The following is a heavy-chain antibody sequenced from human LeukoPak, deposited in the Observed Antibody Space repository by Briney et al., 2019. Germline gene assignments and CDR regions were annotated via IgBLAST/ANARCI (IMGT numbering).Heavy chain of an antibody. CDR1: GFDFNVNA. CDR2: INANSGTT. J-gene: IGHJ5*01. Sequence: PGGSLGLSCAASGFDFNVNAMSWLRQHPGKGLERISTINANSGTTSYAASVRGRFSISRDNSKSTLYLQLSTLRADDTATYYCAKPISGGLAVTADWFHPWGQGTLVVVSS. D-gene: IGHD6-19*01. CDR3: AKPISGGLAVTADWFHP. V-gene: IGHV3-23*01.